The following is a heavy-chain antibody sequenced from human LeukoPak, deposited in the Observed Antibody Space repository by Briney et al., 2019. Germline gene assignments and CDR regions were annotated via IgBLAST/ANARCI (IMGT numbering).Heavy chain of an antibody. CDR3: AKDGGLWVSAHWGDS. J-gene: IGHJ4*02. CDR1: GFTFSSYT. V-gene: IGHV3-23*01. D-gene: IGHD7-27*01. Sequence: GGSLRLSCAASGFTFSSYTMSWVRQAPGKGLEWVSTITTSDGNTYHADSVKGRFTVSRDNSKNTLFLQMNSLRAEDTAVYYCAKDGGLWVSAHWGDSWGRGTLVTVSS. CDR2: ITTSDGNT.